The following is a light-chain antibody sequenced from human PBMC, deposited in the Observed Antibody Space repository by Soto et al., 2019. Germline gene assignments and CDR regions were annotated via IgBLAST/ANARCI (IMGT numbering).Light chain of an antibody. CDR2: AAS. V-gene: IGKV1-39*01. CDR1: QSVSSH. Sequence: DIQKTQSPSSLSTSVGDRVNITCRASQSVSSHLNWYQQKPGKAPRLLIYAASRLHGGVPSRFSGSGSGTDFTLSISSVQPEDFAAYICQQSYSLPPTFGRGTKVE. CDR3: QQSYSLPPT. J-gene: IGKJ1*01.